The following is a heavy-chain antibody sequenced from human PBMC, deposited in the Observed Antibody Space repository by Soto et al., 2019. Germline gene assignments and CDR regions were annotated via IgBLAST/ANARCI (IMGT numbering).Heavy chain of an antibody. CDR2: IYYSGST. CDR1: GGSICRGGYY. V-gene: IGHV4-31*03. D-gene: IGHD4-17*01. Sequence: PSETLSLTCTVAGGSICRGGYYRSWIRQHPGKGLEWIGYIYYSGSTYYNPSLKSRVTISVDTSKNQFPLKLSSVTAADTALYYCTTDVPDYGGNSGAGYWGQGTMVTVSS. J-gene: IGHJ4*02. CDR3: TTDVPDYGGNSGAGY.